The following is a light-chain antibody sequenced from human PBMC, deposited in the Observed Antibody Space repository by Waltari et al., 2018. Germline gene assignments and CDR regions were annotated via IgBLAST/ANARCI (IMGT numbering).Light chain of an antibody. Sequence: EIVLTQSPATLSVSPGGTATLSCRASQSVGDNLAWYQQKHGQAPRLLIYGASSRATDIPDRFSGSGSGTEFTLTINTLHSEDFAVYFCQHYNEWPQYTFAQGTKVEIK. CDR2: GAS. V-gene: IGKV3-15*01. CDR3: QHYNEWPQYT. CDR1: QSVGDN. J-gene: IGKJ2*01.